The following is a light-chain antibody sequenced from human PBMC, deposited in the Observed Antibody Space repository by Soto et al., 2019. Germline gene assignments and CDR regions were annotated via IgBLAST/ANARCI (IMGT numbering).Light chain of an antibody. CDR1: QSVTTYY. Sequence: EIVLTQSPGTLSLSPGERATLSCRASQSVTTYYLAWYQQKPGQAPRLLIYGASSRATGIPDRFSGSGSGTDFTLTISRLEPEDFAVYYCQQYGSSPPYNFGQGTKLEIK. CDR2: GAS. V-gene: IGKV3-20*01. CDR3: QQYGSSPPYN. J-gene: IGKJ2*01.